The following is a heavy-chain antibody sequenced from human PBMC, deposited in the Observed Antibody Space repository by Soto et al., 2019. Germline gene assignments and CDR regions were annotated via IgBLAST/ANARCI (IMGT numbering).Heavy chain of an antibody. J-gene: IGHJ4*02. CDR1: GYSFTSYW. CDR3: VKSYYYDSSGYYYSPFFDY. D-gene: IGHD3-22*01. Sequence: WESLKISCKGSGYSFTSYWIGWVRQMPGKGLEWMGIIDRGDSDTRYSPSFQGQVTISADKSISTAYLQWSSLKASDTAMYYCVKSYYYDSSGYYYSPFFDYWGQGTPVTVSS. V-gene: IGHV5-51*01. CDR2: IDRGDSDT.